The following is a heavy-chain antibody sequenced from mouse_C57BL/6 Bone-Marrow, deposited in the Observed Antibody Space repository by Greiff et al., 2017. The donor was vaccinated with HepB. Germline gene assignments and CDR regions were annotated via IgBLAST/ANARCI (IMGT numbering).Heavy chain of an antibody. CDR3: ARLYYSNSYYAMDY. V-gene: IGHV1-55*01. J-gene: IGHJ4*01. Sequence: QVQLQQPGAELVKPGASAKMSCKASGYTFTSYWITWVKQRPGQGLEWIGDIYPGSGSTNYNEKFKSKATLTVDTSSSTAYMQLSSLTSEDSAVYYCARLYYSNSYYAMDYWGQGTSVTVSS. D-gene: IGHD2-5*01. CDR1: GYTFTSYW. CDR2: IYPGSGST.